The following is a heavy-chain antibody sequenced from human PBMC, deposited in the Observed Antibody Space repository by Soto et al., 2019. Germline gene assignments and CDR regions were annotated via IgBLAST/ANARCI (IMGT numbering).Heavy chain of an antibody. J-gene: IGHJ4*02. CDR1: GFTFSSYA. D-gene: IGHD3-22*01. Sequence: AGGSLRLSCAASGFTFSSYAMSWVRQAPGKGLEWVSAISGSGGSTYYADSVKGRFTISRDNSKNTLYLQMNSLRAEDTAVYYCAKDTEYPYYYDSSGYYPLFDYWGQGTLVTVSS. V-gene: IGHV3-23*01. CDR3: AKDTEYPYYYDSSGYYPLFDY. CDR2: ISGSGGST.